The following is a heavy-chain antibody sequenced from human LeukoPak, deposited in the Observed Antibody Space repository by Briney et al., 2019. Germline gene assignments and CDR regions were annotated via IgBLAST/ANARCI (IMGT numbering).Heavy chain of an antibody. CDR2: ISGSGGDT. CDR1: GFTFSSYA. Sequence: GGSLRLSCAASGFTFSSYAMNWVRQAPGKGLERVSISGSGGDTYYADSVKGRFTISRDNSKNTLYLQMNSLRGEDTALYYCARFFLPYIAGGTGSRWGQGTLVTVSS. V-gene: IGHV3-23*01. J-gene: IGHJ4*02. D-gene: IGHD3-10*01. CDR3: ARFFLPYIAGGTGSR.